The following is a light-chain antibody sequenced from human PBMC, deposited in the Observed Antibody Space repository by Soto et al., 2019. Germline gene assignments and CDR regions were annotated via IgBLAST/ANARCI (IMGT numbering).Light chain of an antibody. Sequence: QSALTQPASVSGSPGQSIAISCTGTSSDVGGYDYVSRYQQHPDKAPKLMIYEVTKRPSGVSNRFSGSKSGYTASLTISGLQPEDEADYYCSSHTSGNPRVFGSGTKVTVL. CDR1: SSDVGGYDY. J-gene: IGLJ1*01. CDR2: EVT. CDR3: SSHTSGNPRV. V-gene: IGLV2-14*01.